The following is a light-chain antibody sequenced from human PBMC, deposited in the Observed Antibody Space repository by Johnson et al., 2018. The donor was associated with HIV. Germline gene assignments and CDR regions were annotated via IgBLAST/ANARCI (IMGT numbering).Light chain of an antibody. Sequence: QSVLTQPPSVSAAPGQKVTISCSGSSSNIGNNYVSWYQQLPGTAPKVLIYDNNKRPSGIPDRFSGSKSGTSATLGITGLQTGDEADYYCGTWDTSLNAFVLGTGTSVIVL. CDR1: SSNIGNNY. V-gene: IGLV1-51*01. J-gene: IGLJ1*01. CDR3: GTWDTSLNAFV. CDR2: DNN.